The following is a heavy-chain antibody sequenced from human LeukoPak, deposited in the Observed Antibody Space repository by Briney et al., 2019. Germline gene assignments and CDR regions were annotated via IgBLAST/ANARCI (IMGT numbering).Heavy chain of an antibody. CDR1: GYTFTGYY. V-gene: IGHV1-2*02. CDR2: INPNSGGT. Sequence: GASVKVSCKASGYTFTGYYMHWVRQAPGQGLEWMGWINPNSGGTNYAQKFQGRVTMTRDMSTSTVYMELSSLRSEDTAVYYCARDGAVTTVTTEAWFDPWGQGTLVTVSS. CDR3: ARDGAVTTVTTEAWFDP. D-gene: IGHD4-11*01. J-gene: IGHJ5*02.